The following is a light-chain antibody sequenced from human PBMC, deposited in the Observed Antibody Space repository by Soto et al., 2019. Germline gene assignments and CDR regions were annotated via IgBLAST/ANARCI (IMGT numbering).Light chain of an antibody. CDR1: QSVDNNH. V-gene: IGKV3-20*01. CDR3: QQYGNSPPGT. CDR2: GPS. J-gene: IGKJ5*01. Sequence: TVLTQSPGTLYFSPGERATLSCRASQSVDNNHVAWYQQRRGLPPRLLIYGPSNRATGIPDRLSGSGSGTDFTLTISRLEPEDFAVYFCQQYGNSPPGTFGQGTRLEIK.